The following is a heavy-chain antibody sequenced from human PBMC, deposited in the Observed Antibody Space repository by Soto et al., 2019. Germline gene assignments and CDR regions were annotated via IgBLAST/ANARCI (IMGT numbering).Heavy chain of an antibody. J-gene: IGHJ4*02. Sequence: QVQLQESGPGLVKPSQTLSLTCTVSGGPISSGGYYWSWIRQHPGKGLEWIGYIYYSGSTYYNPFRKRRVATLVDTYKKQFALQLTSVAAADTAVYYCARRDYLWGSYGEYFDYWGQGTLVTVSS. D-gene: IGHD3-16*01. CDR1: GGPISSGGYY. CDR2: IYYSGST. V-gene: IGHV4-31*03. CDR3: ARRDYLWGSYGEYFDY.